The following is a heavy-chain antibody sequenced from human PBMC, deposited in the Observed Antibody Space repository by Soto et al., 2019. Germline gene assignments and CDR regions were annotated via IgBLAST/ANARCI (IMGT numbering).Heavy chain of an antibody. V-gene: IGHV3-30-3*01. CDR3: ARDGYYYDSSGYYDYYYYGMDV. CDR2: ISYDGSNK. CDR1: GFTFSSYA. Sequence: GGSLRLSXAASGFTFSSYAMHWVRQAPGKGLEWVAVISYDGSNKYYADSVKGRFTISRDNSKNTLYLQMNSLRAEDTAVYYCARDGYYYDSSGYYDYYYYGMDVWGQGTTVTVSS. J-gene: IGHJ6*02. D-gene: IGHD3-22*01.